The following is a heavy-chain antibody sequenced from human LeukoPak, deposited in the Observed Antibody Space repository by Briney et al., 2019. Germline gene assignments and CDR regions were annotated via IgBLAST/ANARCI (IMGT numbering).Heavy chain of an antibody. D-gene: IGHD1-26*01. CDR2: IIPILGIA. V-gene: IGHV1-69*04. Sequence: ASVKVPCKASGGTFSSYAISWVRQSPGQGLEWMGRIIPILGIANYAQKFQGRVTITADKSTSTAYMELSSLRSEDTAVYYCARDAGRIGYFDYWGQGTLVTVSS. J-gene: IGHJ4*02. CDR1: GGTFSSYA. CDR3: ARDAGRIGYFDY.